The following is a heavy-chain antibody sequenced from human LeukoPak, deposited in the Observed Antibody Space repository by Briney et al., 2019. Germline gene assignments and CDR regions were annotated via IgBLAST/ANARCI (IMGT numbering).Heavy chain of an antibody. CDR1: GFTFTSYG. CDR2: IRYDGSNQ. J-gene: IGHJ4*02. V-gene: IGHV3-30*02. Sequence: GGSLRLSCAASGFTFTSYGMHWVRQTPGKGLEWVAFIRYDGSNQYYADSVMGRFTISRDNSKNTLYLQMNSLRAEDTTVYYCAKDSLTGSGPYYFDYWGQGTLVTVSS. D-gene: IGHD3-9*01. CDR3: AKDSLTGSGPYYFDY.